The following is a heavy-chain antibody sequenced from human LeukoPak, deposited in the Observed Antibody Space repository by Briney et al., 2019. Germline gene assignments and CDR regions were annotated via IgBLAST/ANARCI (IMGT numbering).Heavy chain of an antibody. V-gene: IGHV4-59*11. Sequence: SETLSLTCTVSGGSISGHYWSWIRQPPGKRLEWIGYISYTGSTNYNPSLKSRVTLSIDTSKSQFSLNLNSVTAADTATYYCGRSKGSGNYFDSWGQGTLVTVSS. J-gene: IGHJ4*02. D-gene: IGHD3-10*01. CDR3: GRSKGSGNYFDS. CDR2: ISYTGST. CDR1: GGSISGHY.